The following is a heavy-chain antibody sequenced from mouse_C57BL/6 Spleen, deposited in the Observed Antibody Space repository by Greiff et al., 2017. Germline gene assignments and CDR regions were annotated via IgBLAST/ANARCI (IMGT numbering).Heavy chain of an antibody. CDR3: ARGTTVVERVPMDY. V-gene: IGHV1-69*01. D-gene: IGHD1-1*01. J-gene: IGHJ4*01. CDR1: GYTFTSYW. CDR2: IDPSDSYT. Sequence: QVQLKQPGAELVMPGASVKLSCKASGYTFTSYWMHWVKQRPGQGLEWIGEIDPSDSYTNYNQKFKGKSTLTGDKSSSTAYMQLSSLTSEDSAVYYCARGTTVVERVPMDYWGQGTSVTVSS.